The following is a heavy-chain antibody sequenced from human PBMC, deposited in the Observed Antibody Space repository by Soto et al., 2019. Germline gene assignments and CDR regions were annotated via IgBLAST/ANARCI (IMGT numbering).Heavy chain of an antibody. J-gene: IGHJ4*02. CDR3: AKDQGVGGTLGLFDY. CDR2: ISNDGSRN. V-gene: IGHV3-30*18. Sequence: QVPLVESGGGAVQPGGSLRLSCVASGFTFSSDAMHWVRQAPGKGLESVAVISNDGSRNHHTDSVKGRFTISRDNSKNTLYLQMNSLTTEDTAVYYCAKDQGVGGTLGLFDYWGQGTLVTVSS. D-gene: IGHD1-26*01. CDR1: GFTFSSDA.